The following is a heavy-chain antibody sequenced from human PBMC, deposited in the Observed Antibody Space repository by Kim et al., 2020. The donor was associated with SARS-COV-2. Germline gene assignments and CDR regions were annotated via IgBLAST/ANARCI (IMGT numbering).Heavy chain of an antibody. V-gene: IGHV3-33*01. CDR3: ARAVAGSSMDY. D-gene: IGHD6-19*01. J-gene: IGHJ4*02. Sequence: KHYEDSVTGRFTIARDDSKNTLYLQMNSRRVEDTAIFYCARAVAGSSMDYWGQGTLVTVSS. CDR2: K.